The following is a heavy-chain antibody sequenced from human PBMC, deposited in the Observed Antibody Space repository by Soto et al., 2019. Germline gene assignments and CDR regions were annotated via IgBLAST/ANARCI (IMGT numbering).Heavy chain of an antibody. J-gene: IGHJ4*02. D-gene: IGHD1-26*01. Sequence: QVQLVQSGAEVKKPGASVKVSCNPSGYAFSSYTMHWVRQAPGQGLEWVGWINAGNGDSKYSQKFQGRVAITRDTSASSAYIVLSSLRSESTAVYCCARDTGSGTRVDLGIFEYWCEGTLMTVSS. CDR1: GYAFSSYT. CDR2: INAGNGDS. CDR3: ARDTGSGTRVDLGIFEY. V-gene: IGHV1-3*01.